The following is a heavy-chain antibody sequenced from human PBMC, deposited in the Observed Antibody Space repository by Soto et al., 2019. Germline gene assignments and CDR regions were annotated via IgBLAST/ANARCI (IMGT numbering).Heavy chain of an antibody. V-gene: IGHV4-34*01. Sequence: SETLSLTCAVYGGSFSGYYWSWIRQPPGKGLEWIGEINHSGSTNYNPSLKSRVTISVDTSKNQFSLKLSSVTAADTAVYYCARGRVRSWYLWGQGTLVTVSS. CDR3: ARGRVRSWYL. J-gene: IGHJ4*02. CDR2: INHSGST. D-gene: IGHD6-13*01. CDR1: GGSFSGYY.